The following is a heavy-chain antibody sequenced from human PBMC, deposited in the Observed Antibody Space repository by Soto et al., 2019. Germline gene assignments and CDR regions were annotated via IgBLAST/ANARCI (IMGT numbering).Heavy chain of an antibody. CDR2: IYYSGST. CDR1: GGSISSYY. CDR3: ARETNYYDSSGYNNNWFDP. J-gene: IGHJ5*02. D-gene: IGHD3-22*01. V-gene: IGHV4-59*01. Sequence: SETLSLTCTVSGGSISSYYWSWIRQPPGKGLEWIGYIYYSGSTNYNPSLKSRVTISVDTSKNQFSLKLSSVTAADTAVYYCARETNYYDSSGYNNNWFDPWGQGTLVTVSS.